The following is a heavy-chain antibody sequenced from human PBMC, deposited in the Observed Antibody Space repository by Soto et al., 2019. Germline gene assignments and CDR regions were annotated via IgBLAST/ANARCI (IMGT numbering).Heavy chain of an antibody. D-gene: IGHD6-13*01. CDR1: GYTFTSYG. Sequence: ASVKVSCKASGYTFTSYGISWVRQAPGQGLEWMGWISAYNGNTNYAQKLQGRVTMTTDTSTSTAYMELRSLRSDDTAVYYCARDPLDSSSWSTPRIDYYGMDVWGQGTTVTVSS. V-gene: IGHV1-18*01. CDR3: ARDPLDSSSWSTPRIDYYGMDV. J-gene: IGHJ6*02. CDR2: ISAYNGNT.